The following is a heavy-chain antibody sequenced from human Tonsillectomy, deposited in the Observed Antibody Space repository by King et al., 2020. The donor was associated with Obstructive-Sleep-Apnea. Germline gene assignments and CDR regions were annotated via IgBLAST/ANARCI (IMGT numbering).Heavy chain of an antibody. V-gene: IGHV4-59*08. CDR3: ARGYASGWTGGFDY. CDR1: GGFISSYY. D-gene: IGHD6-19*01. J-gene: IGHJ4*02. CDR2: NSYSGSS. Sequence: VQLQESGPGLVKPSETLSLTCTVSGGFISSYYWNWVRQPPGKGLEWIGYNSYSGSSNYNPSLKSRVTILVDTSKNHFSLKLSSVTAADTAVYWCARGYASGWTGGFDYWGQGALVTVSS.